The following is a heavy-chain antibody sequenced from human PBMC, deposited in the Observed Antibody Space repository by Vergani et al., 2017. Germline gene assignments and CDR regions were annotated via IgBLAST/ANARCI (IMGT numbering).Heavy chain of an antibody. D-gene: IGHD5-24*01. J-gene: IGHJ4*02. CDR2: IKQDGSEK. CDR1: GSTFGSYW. V-gene: IGHV3-7*01. Sequence: EVQLVESGGGLVQPGGSLSSSCASPGSTFGSYWMSWVRQAPGKGLEWVANIKQDGSEKYYVDSVKGRFTISRDNAKNSLYLQMNSLRAEDTAVYYCARDRDGRGYYFDYWGQGTLVTVSS. CDR3: ARDRDGRGYYFDY.